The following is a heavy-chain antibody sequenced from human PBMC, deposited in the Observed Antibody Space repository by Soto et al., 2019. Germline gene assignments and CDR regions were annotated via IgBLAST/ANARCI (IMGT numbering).Heavy chain of an antibody. V-gene: IGHV2-5*02. CDR2: IYWGDDK. Sequence: QITLKESGPTLVKPTQTLTLTCTFSGFSLSTTGEGVGWIRQPPGKALEWLALIYWGDDKLYSPSLKSRLSITRYSAKNQVVLTMTDMDPVDTATEHCALCRYGEYVICDPGGQGTRVIVSS. CDR1: GFSLSTTGEG. D-gene: IGHD3-16*01. J-gene: IGHJ5*02. CDR3: ALCRYGEYVICDP.